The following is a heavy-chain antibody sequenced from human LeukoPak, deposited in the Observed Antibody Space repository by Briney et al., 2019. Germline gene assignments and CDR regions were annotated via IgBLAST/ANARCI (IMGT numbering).Heavy chain of an antibody. Sequence: SETLSLTCAVSGYSISSGYYWGWIRQPPGKGLEWIGSIYHSGSTYYNPSLKSRVTISVDTPKNQFSLKLSSVTAADTAVYYCARSWDYYYYYYMDVWGKGTTVTVSS. D-gene: IGHD1-26*01. CDR3: ARSWDYYYYYYMDV. V-gene: IGHV4-38-2*01. J-gene: IGHJ6*03. CDR1: GYSISSGYY. CDR2: IYHSGST.